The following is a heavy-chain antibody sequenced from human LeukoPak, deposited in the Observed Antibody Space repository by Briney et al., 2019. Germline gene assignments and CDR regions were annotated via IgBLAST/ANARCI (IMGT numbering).Heavy chain of an antibody. CDR3: ARDGYGDAYAFDI. Sequence: TSGGSLRLSCAASGFAFSTYSMNWVRQAPGKGLEWVSSIGSGSTYMYYADSLKGRFTISRDNAKNSLYLQMNSLRAEDTALYYCARDGYGDAYAFDIWGQGTMVTVSS. CDR1: GFAFSTYS. CDR2: IGSGSTYM. J-gene: IGHJ3*02. D-gene: IGHD4-17*01. V-gene: IGHV3-21*04.